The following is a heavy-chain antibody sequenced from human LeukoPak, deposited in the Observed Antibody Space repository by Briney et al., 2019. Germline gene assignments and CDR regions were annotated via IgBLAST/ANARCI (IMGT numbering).Heavy chain of an antibody. V-gene: IGHV1-3*01. CDR3: ARTNYDILTGNPLGAFDI. D-gene: IGHD3-9*01. CDR2: INAGNGNT. Sequence: GASVKVSCKASGYTFTSYAMHWVRQAPGQRLEWIESINAGNGNTKYSQKLQGRVTMTTDTSTSTAYMELRSLRSDDTAVYYCARTNYDILTGNPLGAFDIWGQGTMVTVSS. J-gene: IGHJ3*02. CDR1: GYTFTSYA.